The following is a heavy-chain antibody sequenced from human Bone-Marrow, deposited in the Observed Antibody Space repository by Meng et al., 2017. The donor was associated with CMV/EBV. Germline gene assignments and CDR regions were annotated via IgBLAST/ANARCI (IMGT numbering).Heavy chain of an antibody. J-gene: IGHJ4*02. V-gene: IGHV4-34*01. Sequence: SETLSLTCAVYGGTFSGYYWSWIRQPPGKGLEWIGEITNRGSTNYNPSLKGRVTISADTSKNQFSLQLSSVTAADTAVYSCARAYNFGHAPFDAWGQGTLVTGSS. CDR3: ARAYNFGHAPFDA. D-gene: IGHD1-1*01. CDR2: ITNRGST. CDR1: GGTFSGYY.